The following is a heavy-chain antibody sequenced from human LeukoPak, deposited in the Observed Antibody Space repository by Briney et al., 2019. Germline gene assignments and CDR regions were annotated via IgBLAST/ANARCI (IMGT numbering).Heavy chain of an antibody. CDR2: ISSSSSYI. CDR3: ARDGSGSADVDFDY. Sequence: GRSLRLSCAASGFTFSSYSMNWVRQAPGKGLEWVSSISSSSSYIYYADSVKGRFTISRDNAKNSLYLQMNSLRAEDTAVYYCARDGSGSADVDFDYWGQGTLVTVSS. D-gene: IGHD3-10*01. CDR1: GFTFSSYS. V-gene: IGHV3-21*06. J-gene: IGHJ4*02.